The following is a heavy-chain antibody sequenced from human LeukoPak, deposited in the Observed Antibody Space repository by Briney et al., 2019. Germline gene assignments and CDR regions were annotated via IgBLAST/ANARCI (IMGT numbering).Heavy chain of an antibody. Sequence: GGSLRLSCAASGFTVSTNYMSWVRQAPGKGLEWVSIIYSGGSIYYADSVKGRFTISRDSFKNSLYLQMNSLRAEDTALYYCAKNSDSSGTYFDHWAREPWSPSPQ. D-gene: IGHD3-22*01. CDR2: IYSGGSI. J-gene: IGHJ4*02. V-gene: IGHV3-53*01. CDR1: GFTVSTNY. CDR3: AKNSDSSGTYFDH.